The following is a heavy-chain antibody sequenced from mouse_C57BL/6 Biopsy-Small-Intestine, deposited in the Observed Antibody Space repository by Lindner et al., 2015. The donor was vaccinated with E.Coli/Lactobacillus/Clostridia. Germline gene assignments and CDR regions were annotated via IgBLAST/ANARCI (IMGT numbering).Heavy chain of an antibody. CDR2: ISPSTGGT. D-gene: IGHD1-1*01. CDR1: GYSFTGYY. V-gene: IGHV1-42*01. CDR3: ARAVVPSYYYAMDY. J-gene: IGHJ4*01. Sequence: VQLQESGPELVKPGASVKISCKASGYSFTGYYMNWVKQSPEKSLEWIGEISPSTGGTTYNQKFKAKATLTVDKSSSTAYMQLKSLTSEDSAVYYCARAVVPSYYYAMDYWGQGTSVTVSS.